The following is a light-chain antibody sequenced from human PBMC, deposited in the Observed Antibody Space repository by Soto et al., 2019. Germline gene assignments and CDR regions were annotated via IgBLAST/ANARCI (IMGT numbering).Light chain of an antibody. V-gene: IGKV3-20*01. CDR1: QSVSNNY. J-gene: IGKJ1*01. Sequence: EIVLTQSPGTLSLSPGERATLSCRASQSVSNNYLAWYQQKPGQAPRLLIYGASNRATGIPDRFSGSGSGTEFTLTISSLQPDDFATYYCQQYNSYSGGTFGQGTKVDI. CDR3: QQYNSYSGGT. CDR2: GAS.